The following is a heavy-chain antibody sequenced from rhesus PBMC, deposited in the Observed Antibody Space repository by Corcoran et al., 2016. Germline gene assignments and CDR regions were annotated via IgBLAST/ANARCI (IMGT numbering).Heavy chain of an antibody. D-gene: IGHD6-25*01. J-gene: IGHJ4*01. CDR1: GYSISSNY. V-gene: IGHV4-147*01. CDR2: IYGSSGGA. Sequence: QVQLQESGPGLGKPSETLSLTCAVSGYSISSNYWSWIRQPPGKGLEWIGYIYGSSGGASSNPSLKSRVTISTDASKNQFSLKLSSVTAADTAVYFCARAIIASLDYWGQGVLVTVSS. CDR3: ARAIIASLDY.